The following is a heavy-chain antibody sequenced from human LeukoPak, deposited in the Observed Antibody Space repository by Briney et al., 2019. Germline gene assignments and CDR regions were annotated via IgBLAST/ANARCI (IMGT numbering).Heavy chain of an antibody. CDR1: GGTFSSYA. CDR3: ARGRDIVVVPAATPFDY. V-gene: IGHV1-69*13. D-gene: IGHD2-2*02. Sequence: GASVKVSCKASGGTFSSYAISWVRQAPGQGLEWMGGIIPIFGTANYAQKFQGRVTITADEPTSTAYMELSSLRSEDTAVYYCARGRDIVVVPAATPFDYWGQGTLVTVSS. CDR2: IIPIFGTA. J-gene: IGHJ4*02.